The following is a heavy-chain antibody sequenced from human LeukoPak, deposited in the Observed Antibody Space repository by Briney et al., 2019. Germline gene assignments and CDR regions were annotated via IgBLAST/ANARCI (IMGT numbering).Heavy chain of an antibody. Sequence: GGSLRLSCAASGFTFIIFGMHCVRQAPGKGLEWVAFLWYDGSNKYYSDSVKGRFTISRDNSKNTLYLQMNSLRAEDTAVYYCARTQTTWGRFDYWGQGTLVTVSS. J-gene: IGHJ4*02. CDR1: GFTFIIFG. D-gene: IGHD4-17*01. V-gene: IGHV3-33*01. CDR3: ARTQTTWGRFDY. CDR2: LWYDGSNK.